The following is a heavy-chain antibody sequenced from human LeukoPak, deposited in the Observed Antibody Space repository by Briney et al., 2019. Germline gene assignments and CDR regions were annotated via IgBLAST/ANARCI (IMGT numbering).Heavy chain of an antibody. CDR2: IYPGDSDT. CDR3: ARQHGSGSYYSRAIDY. D-gene: IGHD3-10*01. V-gene: IGHV5-51*01. J-gene: IGHJ4*02. CDR1: GYSFTTYW. Sequence: PGESLKISCEASGYSFTTYWIGWVRQMPGKGLEWMGVIYPGDSDTRYSPSFQGQVTISADKSINTAYLQWSSLKASDTAMYYCARQHGSGSYYSRAIDYWGQGTLVTVSS.